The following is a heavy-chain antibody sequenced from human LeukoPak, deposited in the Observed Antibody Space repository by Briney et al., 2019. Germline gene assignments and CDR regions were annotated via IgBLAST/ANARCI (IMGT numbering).Heavy chain of an antibody. V-gene: IGHV1-69*05. CDR3: ARVAQYCSSTSCLGY. CDR2: IIPIFGTA. Sequence: SVKVSCKASGGTLSSYAISWVRQAPGQGLEWMGGIIPIFGTANYAQKFQGRVTITTDESTSTAYMELSSLRSEDTAVYYCARVAQYCSSTSCLGYWGQGTLVTVSS. CDR1: GGTLSSYA. J-gene: IGHJ4*02. D-gene: IGHD2-2*01.